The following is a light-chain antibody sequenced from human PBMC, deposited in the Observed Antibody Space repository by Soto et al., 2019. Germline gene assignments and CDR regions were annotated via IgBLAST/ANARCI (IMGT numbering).Light chain of an antibody. Sequence: QPVLTQPPSASGTPGQRVTISCSGSSSNIGSNPVNFYQQLPGAAPRLLIYSNNQRPSGVPDRFSGSKSGTSASLAISGLQSEDEADYYCAAWDDSLNGVVFGGGTKLTVL. V-gene: IGLV1-44*01. J-gene: IGLJ3*02. CDR1: SSNIGSNP. CDR3: AAWDDSLNGVV. CDR2: SNN.